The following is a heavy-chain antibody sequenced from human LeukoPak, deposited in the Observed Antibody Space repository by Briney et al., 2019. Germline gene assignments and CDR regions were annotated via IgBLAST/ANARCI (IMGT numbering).Heavy chain of an antibody. Sequence: SETLSLTCTVSGYSISSGYYWGGIRQPPGKGLECIGSIYHSGSSYYNPSLNSRVTIAVDTSKNQFSLKLSSVPAADTAVYYCARSGVGATQFDYWGQGTLVTVSS. J-gene: IGHJ4*02. V-gene: IGHV4-38-2*02. D-gene: IGHD1-26*01. CDR1: GYSISSGYY. CDR3: ARSGVGATQFDY. CDR2: IYHSGSS.